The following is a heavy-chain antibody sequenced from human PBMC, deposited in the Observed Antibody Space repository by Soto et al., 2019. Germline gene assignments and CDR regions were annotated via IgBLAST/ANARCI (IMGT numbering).Heavy chain of an antibody. CDR2: TYYRSKWYN. J-gene: IGHJ6*02. Sequence: SQALSRTGAISGASVSSNSAAWNCIRQSPSRGLEWLGRTYYRSKWYNDYAVSVKSRITINPDTSKNQFSLQLNSVTPEDTAVYYCARDPEGITGKPAYYYGMDVWGQGTTVTVYS. V-gene: IGHV6-1*01. D-gene: IGHD1-20*01. CDR1: GASVSSNSAA. CDR3: ARDPEGITGKPAYYYGMDV.